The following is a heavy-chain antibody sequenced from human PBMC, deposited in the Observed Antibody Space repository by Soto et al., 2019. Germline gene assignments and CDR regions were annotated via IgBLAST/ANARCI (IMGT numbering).Heavy chain of an antibody. CDR2: VYHNGIM. D-gene: IGHD3-10*01. J-gene: IGHJ4*01. CDR3: AALWFGELAFNY. V-gene: IGHV4-38-2*02. CDR1: GYSIRSGYY. Sequence: SETLSLTCSVSGYSIRSGYYWGWVRQAPGKGLEWLGSVYHNGIMFHNPSFQSRVTISVDTSKNQFSLNPRSVTAADTAVYYCAALWFGELAFNYWGHGILVTVSS.